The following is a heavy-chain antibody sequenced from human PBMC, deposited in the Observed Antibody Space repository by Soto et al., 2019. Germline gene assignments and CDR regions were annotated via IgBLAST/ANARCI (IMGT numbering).Heavy chain of an antibody. J-gene: IGHJ6*02. Sequence: GESLKISCKGSGYSFTSYWIGWVRQMPGKGLEWMGIIYPGDSDTRYSPSFQGQVTISADKSISTAYLQWSSLKASDTAMYYCARVPYSSSSWRDFYYGMDVWGQGTTVTVSS. CDR2: IYPGDSDT. CDR3: ARVPYSSSSWRDFYYGMDV. CDR1: GYSFTSYW. V-gene: IGHV5-51*01. D-gene: IGHD6-6*01.